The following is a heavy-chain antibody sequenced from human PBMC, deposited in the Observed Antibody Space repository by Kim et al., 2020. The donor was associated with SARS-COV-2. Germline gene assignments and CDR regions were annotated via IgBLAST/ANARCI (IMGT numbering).Heavy chain of an antibody. J-gene: IGHJ3*02. CDR3: AKEYYDSSGYLSSYDAFDI. D-gene: IGHD3-22*01. V-gene: IGHV3-23*01. Sequence: KGRFTISRDNSKNALYGQMNSRRAEDTAVYYCAKEYYDSSGYLSSYDAFDIWGQGTMVTVSS.